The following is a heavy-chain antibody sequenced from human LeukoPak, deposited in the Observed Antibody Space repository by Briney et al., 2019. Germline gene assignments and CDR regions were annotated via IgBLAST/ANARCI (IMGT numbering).Heavy chain of an antibody. CDR2: ICGRGGTT. V-gene: IGHV3-23*01. D-gene: IGHD2-2*01. CDR3: AKGGYCGGTNCYFYYMDV. J-gene: IGHJ6*03. Sequence: GGSLRLSCAASGFTFSDHAMTWVRQVLGEGLGWVSGICGRGGTTYSADYLTGRFTVSRDNSKNTLYLQMNDLRAEDTAEYFCAKGGYCGGTNCYFYYMDVWGKGTTVTVSS. CDR1: GFTFSDHA.